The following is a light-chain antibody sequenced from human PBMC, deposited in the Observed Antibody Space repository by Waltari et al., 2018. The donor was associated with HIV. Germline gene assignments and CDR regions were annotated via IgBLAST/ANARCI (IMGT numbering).Light chain of an antibody. J-gene: IGKJ1*01. V-gene: IGKV1-5*03. CDR2: KAS. CDR3: QQYSTSSPWT. Sequence: IQMTQSPSTLSTSLGDTITITCRASQNINTWLAWYQQKPGRAPTLLIYKASSLEKGVPSRFSGSGSGTEFTLTISGLQPDDFATYYCQQYSTSSPWTFGQGTKVDI. CDR1: QNINTW.